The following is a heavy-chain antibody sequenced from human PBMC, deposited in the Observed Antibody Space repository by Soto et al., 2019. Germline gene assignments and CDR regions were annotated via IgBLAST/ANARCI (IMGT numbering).Heavy chain of an antibody. CDR1: GFTFSTYG. CDR3: AKDHSEPEPGYSQD. CDR2: ISYDGGDK. J-gene: IGHJ1*01. D-gene: IGHD2-2*01. V-gene: IGHV3-30*18. Sequence: SLRLSCVGSGFTFSTYGMYWVRQAPGKGLECVAIISYDGGDKHYLDSVKGRFTISRDNSKNTLFLQMNSLRAEDTAVYYCAKDHSEPEPGYSQDWGRGTQVTVSS.